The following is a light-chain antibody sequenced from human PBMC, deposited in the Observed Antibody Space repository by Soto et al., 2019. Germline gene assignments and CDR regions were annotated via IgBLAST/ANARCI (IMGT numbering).Light chain of an antibody. J-gene: IGKJ4*01. V-gene: IGKV3-11*01. CDR3: QQRRDWPLT. CDR1: QSVSSY. CDR2: DAS. Sequence: PGERATLSCRASQSVSSYFAWYQQKPGQAPRLLIYDASTRAAGIPARFSGSGSGTDFTLTISSLEPEDFAVYYCQQRRDWPLTFGGGTKVEIK.